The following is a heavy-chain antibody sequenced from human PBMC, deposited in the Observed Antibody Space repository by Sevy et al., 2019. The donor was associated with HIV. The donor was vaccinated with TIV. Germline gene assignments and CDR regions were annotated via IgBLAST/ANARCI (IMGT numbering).Heavy chain of an antibody. CDR3: AKDVGGVLRYFDCLSH. J-gene: IGHJ4*02. CDR1: GFTFSSYG. D-gene: IGHD3-9*01. CDR2: IRYDGSNK. V-gene: IGHV3-30*02. Sequence: GGSLRLSCAASGFTFSSYGMHWVRQAPGKGLEWVAFIRYDGSNKYYADSVKGRFTISRDNSKNTLYLQMNSLRAEDTAVYYCAKDVGGVLRYFDCLSHWGQGTLVTVSS.